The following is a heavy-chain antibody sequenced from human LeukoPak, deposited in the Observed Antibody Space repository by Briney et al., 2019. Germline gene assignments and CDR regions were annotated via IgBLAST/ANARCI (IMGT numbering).Heavy chain of an antibody. Sequence: PGGSLRLSCAASGFIFNNYAIHWVRQAPGKGLEWVAVISSDGNKKDYADSVKGRLTISRDNSKNTLYLQMNSLRTEDTSVYYCARGAHKRDDYGGFFDYWGQGTLVTVSS. CDR3: ARGAHKRDDYGGFFDY. J-gene: IGHJ4*02. V-gene: IGHV3-30*04. CDR2: ISSDGNKK. D-gene: IGHD4-17*01. CDR1: GFIFNNYA.